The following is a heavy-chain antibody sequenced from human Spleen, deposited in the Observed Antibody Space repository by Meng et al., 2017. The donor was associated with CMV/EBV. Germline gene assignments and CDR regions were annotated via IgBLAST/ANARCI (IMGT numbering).Heavy chain of an antibody. Sequence: GGSLRLSCAASAFTFSDYYMTWIRQAPGKGLEWVSYISGRTSDVYYADSVKGRFTISRDNAKNLLFLQMNSLRVEDTAVYYCARGDGVYIGTFPGWGQGTKVTVSS. CDR2: ISGRTSDV. V-gene: IGHV3-11*06. CDR1: AFTFSDYY. CDR3: ARGDGVYIGTFPG. D-gene: IGHD2/OR15-2a*01. J-gene: IGHJ4*02.